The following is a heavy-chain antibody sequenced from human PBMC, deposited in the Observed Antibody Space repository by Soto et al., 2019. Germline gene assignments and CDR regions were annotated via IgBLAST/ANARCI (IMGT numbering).Heavy chain of an antibody. D-gene: IGHD3-3*01. CDR2: ISGVGGST. V-gene: IGHV3-23*01. CDR3: ANPYDFWSGYLYGMDV. J-gene: IGHJ6*02. CDR1: GFTFINYA. Sequence: HPGGSLRLSCVASGFTFINYAMSWVRQAPGKGLEWVSGISGVGGSTAYADSVKGRFTISRDNSKNTVYLQMNSLRAEDTAVYFCANPYDFWSGYLYGMDVWGQGTTVTVSS.